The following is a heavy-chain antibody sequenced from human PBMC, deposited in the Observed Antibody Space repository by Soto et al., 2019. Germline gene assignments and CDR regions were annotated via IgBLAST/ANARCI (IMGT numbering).Heavy chain of an antibody. CDR1: GASISNAY. V-gene: IGHV4-4*07. J-gene: IGHJ6*02. CDR2: IHSSGTF. CDR3: ARDNIVSKGYGMDV. D-gene: IGHD5-12*01. Sequence: QVQLQELGPGLVKPSETLSLTCTVSGASISNAYWSWIRQAAGKRLEWIGRIHSSGTFNYNPSLKSRVSISRDTSKNQISLKLSSVTAADTAMYYCARDNIVSKGYGMDVWGQGTTVTVSS.